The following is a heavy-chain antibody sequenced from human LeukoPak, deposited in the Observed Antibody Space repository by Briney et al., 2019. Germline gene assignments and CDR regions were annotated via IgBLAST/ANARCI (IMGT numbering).Heavy chain of an antibody. J-gene: IGHJ4*02. D-gene: IGHD5-12*01. Sequence: PSETLSLTCAVYGGSFSGYYWSWLRQPPGKGLEWIGEINHSGSTNYNPSLKSRVTISVETSKNQFSLKLSSVTAADTAVYYCARPDGYAGSGPIDYWGQGTLVTVSS. CDR1: GGSFSGYY. V-gene: IGHV4-34*01. CDR3: ARPDGYAGSGPIDY. CDR2: INHSGST.